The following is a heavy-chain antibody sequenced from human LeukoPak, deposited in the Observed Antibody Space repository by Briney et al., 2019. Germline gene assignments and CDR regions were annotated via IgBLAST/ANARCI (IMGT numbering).Heavy chain of an antibody. CDR2: IGTAGDT. CDR3: ARVVRVGLVRGVIFDY. Sequence: TGGSLRLSCAASRFTFSSYDMHWVRQATGKGLEWVSAIGTAGDTYYPGSVKGRFTISRENTKNSLYLQMNSLRAGDTAVYYCARVVRVGLVRGVIFDYWGQGTLVTVSS. CDR1: RFTFSSYD. V-gene: IGHV3-13*04. J-gene: IGHJ4*02. D-gene: IGHD3-10*01.